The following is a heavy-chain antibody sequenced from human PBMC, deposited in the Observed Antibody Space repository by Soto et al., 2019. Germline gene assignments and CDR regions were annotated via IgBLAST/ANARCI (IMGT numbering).Heavy chain of an antibody. J-gene: IGHJ4*02. D-gene: IGHD3-22*01. CDR2: IYYSGST. CDR1: GGSISSSSYY. CDR3: ARLTYYYDTSGLGGVDY. Sequence: SETLSLTCTVSGGSISSSSYYWGWIRQPPGKGLEWIGSIYYSGSTYYNPSLKSRVTISVDTSKNQFSLKLSSVTAADTAVYYCARLTYYYDTSGLGGVDYWGQGTLVTVSS. V-gene: IGHV4-39*01.